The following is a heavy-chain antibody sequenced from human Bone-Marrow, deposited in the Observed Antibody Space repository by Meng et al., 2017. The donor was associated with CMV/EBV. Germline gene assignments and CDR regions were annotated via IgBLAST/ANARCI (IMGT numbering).Heavy chain of an antibody. D-gene: IGHD4/OR15-4a*01. V-gene: IGHV1-18*01. CDR3: ARVALLCCYGMDV. CDR1: GYTFTSYG. Sequence: ASVKVSCKASGYTFTSYGISWMRQAPGQGLEWMGWISAYNGNTNYAQKLQGRVTMTTDTSTSTAYMELSRLRSDETAVYYCARVALLCCYGMDVWGERTTVTVSS. CDR2: ISAYNGNT. J-gene: IGHJ6*04.